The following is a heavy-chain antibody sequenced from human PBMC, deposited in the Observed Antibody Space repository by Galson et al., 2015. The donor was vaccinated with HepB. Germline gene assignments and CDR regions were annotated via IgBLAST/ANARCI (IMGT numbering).Heavy chain of an antibody. D-gene: IGHD4-23*01. Sequence: SLRLSCAVSGFTFSSYAMSWVRQAPGKGLHCVSSISGNGVTTSYADSVKGRFTISRDNSKNTLYLQMNSLRPEDTALYYCAKALYGGLNYWGQGTLVTVSS. CDR3: AKALYGGLNY. CDR1: GFTFSSYA. J-gene: IGHJ4*02. CDR2: ISGNGVTT. V-gene: IGHV3-23*01.